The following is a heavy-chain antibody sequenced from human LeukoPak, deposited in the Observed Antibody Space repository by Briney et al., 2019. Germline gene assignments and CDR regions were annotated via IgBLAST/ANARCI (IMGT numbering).Heavy chain of an antibody. V-gene: IGHV3-7*01. D-gene: IGHD3-10*01. J-gene: IGHJ4*02. CDR3: ARGGHRQKEF. CDR2: IKPDGSDK. CDR1: GFTLSSYW. Sequence: GGSLRLSCAASGFTLSSYWMTWVRQSPGKGLELVAIIKPDGSDKYYVDSVKGRFTVSRDNAKNSLYLQMSSLRVEDTAVYYCARGGHRQKEFWGQGTLVTVSS.